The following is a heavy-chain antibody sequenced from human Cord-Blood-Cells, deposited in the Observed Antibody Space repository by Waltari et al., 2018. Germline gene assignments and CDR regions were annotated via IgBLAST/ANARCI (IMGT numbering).Heavy chain of an antibody. CDR1: GYTFTSYA. CDR3: ARDHSSGWYWVERFDY. V-gene: IGHV1-3*01. Sequence: QVQLVQSGAEVKKPGASVKVSCKASGYTFTSYAMHWVRQAPGQRLEWMGWINAGNGNTKYSQKFQGRVTITRDTSASTAYMELSSLRSEDTAVYYCARDHSSGWYWVERFDYWGQGTLVTVSS. D-gene: IGHD6-19*01. J-gene: IGHJ4*02. CDR2: INAGNGNT.